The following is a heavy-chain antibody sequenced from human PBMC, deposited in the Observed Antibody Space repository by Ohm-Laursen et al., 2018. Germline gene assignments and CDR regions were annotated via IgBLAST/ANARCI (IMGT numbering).Heavy chain of an antibody. V-gene: IGHV1-2*02. Sequence: VASVKVSCKASGYTFTGYYMHWVRQAPGQGLEWMGWINPNTGGTNYAQKFQGRVTMTRDTSISTAYMELSRLTSDDTAVYYCAREVGFCSGGSCYSDYWGQGTLVTVSS. CDR1: GYTFTGYY. CDR3: AREVGFCSGGSCYSDY. CDR2: INPNTGGT. D-gene: IGHD2-15*01. J-gene: IGHJ4*02.